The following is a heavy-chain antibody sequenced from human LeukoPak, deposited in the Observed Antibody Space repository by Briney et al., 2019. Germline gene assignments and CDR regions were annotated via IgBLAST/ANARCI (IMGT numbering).Heavy chain of an antibody. Sequence: GGSLRLSCAASGFTFSTYSLNWVRQAPGKGLEWVSYISSSGTTTEYADSVKGRFTISRDNAKNSLSLQMNSLRDEDTAVYYCARDGSDYDLDYWGQGTLVTVSS. D-gene: IGHD4-17*01. CDR3: ARDGSDYDLDY. J-gene: IGHJ4*02. CDR2: ISSSGTTT. CDR1: GFTFSTYS. V-gene: IGHV3-48*02.